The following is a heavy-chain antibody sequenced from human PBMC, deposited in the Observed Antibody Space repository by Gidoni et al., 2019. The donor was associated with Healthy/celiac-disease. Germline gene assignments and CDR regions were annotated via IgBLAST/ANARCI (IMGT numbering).Heavy chain of an antibody. CDR2: IWYDGTKK. D-gene: IGHD1-26*01. CDR3: AREGVIVGATKENPFDY. CDR1: GFTFSYYG. V-gene: IGHV3-33*01. J-gene: IGHJ4*02. Sequence: QVQLVESGGGVVQPGRSLRLSCAASGFTFSYYGMHWVRQAPGKGLEWVAVIWYDGTKKYYADSLKGRFTISRDNSKNTVFLQMSSLRAEDTAVYYCAREGVIVGATKENPFDYWGQGTQVTVSS.